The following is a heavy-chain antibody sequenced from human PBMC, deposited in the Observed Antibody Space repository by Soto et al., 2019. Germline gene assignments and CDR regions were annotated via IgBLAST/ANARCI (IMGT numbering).Heavy chain of an antibody. V-gene: IGHV3-21*01. Sequence: EVQLVESGGGLVKPGGSLRLSCAASGFTFSSYSMNWVRQAPGKGLEWVSSISSSSSYIYYADSVKGRFTISRDNAKNSLYLQMNSLRAEDTAVYYCARIVGATYYYYGMYVWGQGTTVTVSS. CDR3: ARIVGATYYYYGMYV. CDR1: GFTFSSYS. CDR2: ISSSSSYI. D-gene: IGHD1-26*01. J-gene: IGHJ6*02.